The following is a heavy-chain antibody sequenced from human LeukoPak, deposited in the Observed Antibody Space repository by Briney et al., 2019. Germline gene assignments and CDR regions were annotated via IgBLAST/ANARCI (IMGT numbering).Heavy chain of an antibody. Sequence: SETLSLTCSVSGGSISGYYWNWIRQPPGRRLEFIGYIHYSGSTNYNPSLKSRVTISVDTSKNQFSLKLSSVTAADTAVYYCASSFSSSWYPGGMDVWGQGTTVTVSS. CDR1: GGSISGYY. CDR2: IHYSGST. V-gene: IGHV4-59*01. CDR3: ASSFSSSWYPGGMDV. D-gene: IGHD6-13*01. J-gene: IGHJ6*02.